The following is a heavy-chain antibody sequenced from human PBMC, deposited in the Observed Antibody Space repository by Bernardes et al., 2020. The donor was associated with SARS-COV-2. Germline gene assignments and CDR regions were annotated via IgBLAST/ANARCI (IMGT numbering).Heavy chain of an antibody. D-gene: IGHD3-22*01. CDR3: ARDKHYDSTPYRYGMDV. CDR1: GGSISSYY. V-gene: IGHV4-4*07. CDR2: VYASGSS. Sequence: SETLSLTCTVSGGSISSYYWSWIRQPAGKGLEWIGRVYASGSSNYNPSLRSRVTMSVDTSKNQFSLKLSSVTAADTAVYYCARDKHYDSTPYRYGMDVWGQGTTVTVSS. J-gene: IGHJ6*02.